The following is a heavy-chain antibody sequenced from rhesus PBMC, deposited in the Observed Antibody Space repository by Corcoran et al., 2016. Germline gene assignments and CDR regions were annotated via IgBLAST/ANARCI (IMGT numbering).Heavy chain of an antibody. J-gene: IGHJ2*01. Sequence: QVQLQESGPGLVKPSETLSLTCAVSGGSISDDYYWSWIRPPPGKGLEWIGYIYGSGGGTHYNPALKNRVTMSIDTSKNQFSLKLSSVTAADTAVYYCARVASYGDWYFDLWGPGTPITISS. CDR1: GGSISDDYY. CDR3: ARVASYGDWYFDL. D-gene: IGHD5-36*01. CDR2: IYGSGGGT. V-gene: IGHV4-106*01.